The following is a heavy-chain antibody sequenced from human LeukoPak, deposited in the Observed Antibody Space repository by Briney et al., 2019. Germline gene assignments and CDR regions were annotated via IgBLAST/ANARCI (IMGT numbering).Heavy chain of an antibody. Sequence: SETLSLTCAVYGGSFSGYYWSWIRQPPGKGLEWIGEINHSGSTNYNPSLKSRVTISVDTSKNQFSLKLSSVTAADTAVYYCAGLTGYLLFGYWGQGTLVTVSS. CDR3: AGLTGYLLFGY. CDR2: INHSGST. D-gene: IGHD3-9*01. V-gene: IGHV4-34*01. CDR1: GGSFSGYY. J-gene: IGHJ4*02.